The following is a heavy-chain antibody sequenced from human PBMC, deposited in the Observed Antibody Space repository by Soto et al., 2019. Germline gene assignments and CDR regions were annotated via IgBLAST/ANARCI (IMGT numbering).Heavy chain of an antibody. Sequence: EVQLLESGGGLVQPGGSLRLSCAASGFTFSSYAMSLVRQAPGKGLEWVSAISGSGSSTYYAGSVKGRFTISRDNSKNTLYLQMNSLGAEDTAVYYCAKGRPVLLRFLEWFPLGFDPWGQGTLVTVSS. D-gene: IGHD3-3*01. CDR1: GFTFSSYA. V-gene: IGHV3-23*01. J-gene: IGHJ5*02. CDR2: ISGSGSST. CDR3: AKGRPVLLRFLEWFPLGFDP.